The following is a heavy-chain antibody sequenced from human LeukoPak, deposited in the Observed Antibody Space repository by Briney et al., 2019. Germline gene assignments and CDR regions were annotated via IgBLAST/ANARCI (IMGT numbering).Heavy chain of an antibody. CDR2: IWYDGSNK. D-gene: IGHD5-12*01. CDR3: AKGPPPNSGYKYYFDY. J-gene: IGHJ4*02. V-gene: IGHV3-33*06. Sequence: PGRSLRLSCAASGFTFSSYGMHWVRQAPGKGLEWVAVIWYDGSNKYYADSVKGRFTISRDSSKNTLYLQMNSLRAEDTAVYYCAKGPPPNSGYKYYFDYWGQGTLVTVSS. CDR1: GFTFSSYG.